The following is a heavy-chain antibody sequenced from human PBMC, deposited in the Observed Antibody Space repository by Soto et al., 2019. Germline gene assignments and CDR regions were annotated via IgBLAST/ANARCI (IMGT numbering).Heavy chain of an antibody. J-gene: IGHJ5*02. CDR2: FDPEDGET. D-gene: IGHD2-2*01. CDR3: ATESPDIVVVPATPPWFDP. Sequence: ASVKVSCKVSGYTLTELSMHWVRQAPGKGLEWMGGFDPEDGETIYAQKFQGRVTMTEDTSTDTAYMELSSLRSEDTAVYYCATESPDIVVVPATPPWFDPWGQGTLVTSPQ. CDR1: GYTLTELS. V-gene: IGHV1-24*01.